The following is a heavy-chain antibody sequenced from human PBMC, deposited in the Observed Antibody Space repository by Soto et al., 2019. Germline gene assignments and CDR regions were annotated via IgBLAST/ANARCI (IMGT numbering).Heavy chain of an antibody. CDR1: GGAISSYY. D-gene: IGHD2-8*01. V-gene: IGHV4-59*01. CDR3: ARVGREGGYCINGVCHQPPFDY. CDR2: IYYSGST. Sequence: SETLSLTCTVSGGAISSYYWSWIRQPPGKGLEWIGYIYYSGSTNYNPSLKSRVTISVDTSKNQFSLKLSSVTAADTAVYYCARVGREGGYCINGVCHQPPFDYWGQGSLVTVSS. J-gene: IGHJ4*02.